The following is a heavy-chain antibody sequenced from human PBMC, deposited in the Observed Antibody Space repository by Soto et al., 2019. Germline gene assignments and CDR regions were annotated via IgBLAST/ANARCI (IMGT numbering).Heavy chain of an antibody. D-gene: IGHD6-19*01. V-gene: IGHV1-69*13. CDR3: ATLTPSSGWSSGGMDV. CDR2: IIPIFGTA. CDR1: GGTFSSYA. J-gene: IGHJ6*02. Sequence: RASVKVSCKASGGTFSSYAISWVRQAPGQGLEWMGGIIPIFGTANYAQKFQGRVTITADESTSTAYMELSSLRSEDTAVYYCATLTPSSGWSSGGMDVWGQGTTVTVSS.